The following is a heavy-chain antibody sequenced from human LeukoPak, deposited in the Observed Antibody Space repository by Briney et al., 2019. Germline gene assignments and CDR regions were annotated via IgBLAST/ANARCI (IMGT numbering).Heavy chain of an antibody. J-gene: IGHJ4*02. Sequence: PGGSLRLSCAASGFTFSSYSMNWVRQAPGKGLEWVSYISSSSTTIYYADSVKGRFTISRDNAKNSLCLQMNSLRAEDTAVYYCARVLHKRNYDSSVYYGYWGQGTLVTVSS. CDR3: ARVLHKRNYDSSVYYGY. CDR2: ISSSSTTI. D-gene: IGHD3-22*01. CDR1: GFTFSSYS. V-gene: IGHV3-48*01.